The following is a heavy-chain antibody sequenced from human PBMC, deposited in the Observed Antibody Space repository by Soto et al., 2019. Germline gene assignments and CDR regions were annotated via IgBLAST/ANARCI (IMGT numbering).Heavy chain of an antibody. J-gene: IGHJ3*02. D-gene: IGHD2-2*01. CDR2: ISYDGSNK. CDR1: GFTFSSYA. Sequence: GGSLRLSCAASGFTFSSYAMHWVRQAPGKGLEWVAVISYDGSNKYYADSVKGRFTISRDNSKNTLYLQMNSLRADDTAVYYCARSLPAAGDAFDIWGQGTMVTVSS. CDR3: ARSLPAAGDAFDI. V-gene: IGHV3-30-3*01.